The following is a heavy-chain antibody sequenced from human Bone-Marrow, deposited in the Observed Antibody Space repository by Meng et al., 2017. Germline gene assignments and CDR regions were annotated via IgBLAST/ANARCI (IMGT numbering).Heavy chain of an antibody. CDR1: GLTFDDYG. CDR3: ARVAGDTGGFDY. Sequence: EVELVESGGGVGRPGGSLRRSCAAFGLTFDDYGMSWVRQAPGKGLEWVSGINWNGGSTGYADSVKGRFTISRDNAKNSLYLQMNSLRAEDTALYYCARVAGDTGGFDYWGQGTLVTVSS. J-gene: IGHJ4*02. V-gene: IGHV3-20*04. D-gene: IGHD5-18*01. CDR2: INWNGGST.